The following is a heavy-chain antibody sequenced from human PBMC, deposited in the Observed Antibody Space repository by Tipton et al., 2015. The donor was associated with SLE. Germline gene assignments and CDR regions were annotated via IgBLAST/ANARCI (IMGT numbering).Heavy chain of an antibody. V-gene: IGHV4-61*02. D-gene: IGHD2-2*01. J-gene: IGHJ4*02. Sequence: TLSLTCTVAGDSITSDNHFWSWIRQPAGKGLEWIGRIYVSGGTNYNPSLQSRSSISIDTSKSHFSLRLSSVTAADTAVYYCARDRAICDSTSCFRSYFDSWGQGTLVTVSS. CDR3: ARDRAICDSTSCFRSYFDS. CDR1: GDSITSDNHF. CDR2: IYVSGGT.